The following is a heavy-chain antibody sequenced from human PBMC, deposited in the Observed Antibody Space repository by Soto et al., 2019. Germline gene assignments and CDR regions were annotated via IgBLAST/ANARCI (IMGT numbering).Heavy chain of an antibody. V-gene: IGHV1-69*08. CDR1: GGTFSSYT. J-gene: IGHJ5*02. CDR3: ARDGVYDILTGSYPRRFDP. D-gene: IGHD3-9*01. Sequence: QVQLVQSGAEVKKPGSSVKVSCKASGGTFSSYTISWVRQAPGQGLEWMGRIIPILGIANYAQKFQGRVTITADKXXSXAXXELSSLRSEDTAVYYCARDGVYDILTGSYPRRFDPWGQGTLVTVSS. CDR2: IIPILGIA.